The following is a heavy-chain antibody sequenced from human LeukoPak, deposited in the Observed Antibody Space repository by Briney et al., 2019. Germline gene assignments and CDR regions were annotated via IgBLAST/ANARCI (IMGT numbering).Heavy chain of an antibody. CDR3: ARESGAFSPFGF. CDR2: VHLSGAS. Sequence: SGTLSLTCAVSGGSILTTNWWSWVRQPPGKGLEWIGEVHLSGASNYNPSLKSRVSMSVDKSRNQLSLELTSVTAADTAIYYCARESGAFSPFGFWGQGTLVTVSS. J-gene: IGHJ4*02. D-gene: IGHD1-26*01. CDR1: GGSILTTNW. V-gene: IGHV4-4*02.